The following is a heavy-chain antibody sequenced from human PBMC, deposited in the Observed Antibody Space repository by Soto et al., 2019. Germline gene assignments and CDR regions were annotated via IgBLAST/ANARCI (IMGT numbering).Heavy chain of an antibody. V-gene: IGHV3-7*03. CDR3: VRELGLAY. CDR1: GFTLSNYW. CDR2: INKDGSQK. J-gene: IGHJ4*02. D-gene: IGHD7-27*01. Sequence: AGGSLRLSCAASGFTLSNYWMTWVRQAPGKGLEWAANINKDGSQKNYVDSVKGRFTIARDNGQNSLSLQINSLRVEDTAVYYCVRELGLAYWGQGALVTVSS.